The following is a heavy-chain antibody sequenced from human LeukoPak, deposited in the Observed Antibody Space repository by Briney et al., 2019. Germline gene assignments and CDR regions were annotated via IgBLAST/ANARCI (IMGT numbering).Heavy chain of an antibody. CDR2: SYWNDGK. D-gene: IGHD2-2*01. CDR3: AHLSRYCSSTSCTYDAFDI. CDR1: GFSLTTSGGG. J-gene: IGHJ3*02. V-gene: IGHV2-5*01. Sequence: GPTQVKPTQTLTLTRTFSGFSLTTSGGGVGWIRQPPGEALEWLALSYWNDGKRYRPSLKSSLPITKDTAKTQVVLTSTIMDPVDTATYYCAHLSRYCSSTSCTYDAFDIWGQGTMVTVSS.